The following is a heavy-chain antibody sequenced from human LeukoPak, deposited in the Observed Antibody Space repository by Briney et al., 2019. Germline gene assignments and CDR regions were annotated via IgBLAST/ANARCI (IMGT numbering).Heavy chain of an antibody. CDR1: GFTFSSYG. Sequence: GGSLRLSCAASGFTFSSYGMHWVRQAPGKGLEWVAFIRYDGSNKYYADSVKGRFTISRDNSKNTLYLQMNSLRAEDTAVYYCAKEVVVTINWFDPWGQGTLVTVSS. D-gene: IGHD2-21*02. CDR3: AKEVVVTINWFDP. V-gene: IGHV3-30*02. CDR2: IRYDGSNK. J-gene: IGHJ5*02.